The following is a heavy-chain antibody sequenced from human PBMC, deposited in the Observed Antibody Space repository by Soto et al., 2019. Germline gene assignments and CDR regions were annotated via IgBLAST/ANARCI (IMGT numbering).Heavy chain of an antibody. Sequence: QLQLQESGPGLVKPSETLSLTCTVSGDSISSSSYYWGWIRQPPGKGLEWIGSMYYSGSTYYNPSLQCRFPIPVDPSKHPFSLKLTSVTASATAVYYCARFCRTGWPRTFDYSGQRTLVTVSS. CDR1: GDSISSSSYY. CDR3: ARFCRTGWPRTFDY. CDR2: MYYSGST. D-gene: IGHD6-19*01. V-gene: IGHV4-39*01. J-gene: IGHJ4*02.